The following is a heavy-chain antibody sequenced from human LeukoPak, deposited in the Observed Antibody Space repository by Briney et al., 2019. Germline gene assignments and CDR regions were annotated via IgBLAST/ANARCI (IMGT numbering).Heavy chain of an antibody. CDR3: ARGYYEPFQS. D-gene: IGHD3-16*01. Sequence: SGTLSLTCNVSGVSIRTSTYYWNWIRQSPGTGLEWIGCVSDTGTTKYNPSLKSRVTISADTSKNHFSLILMSVTAADTAVYYCARGYYEPFQSWGQGTLVTVSS. J-gene: IGHJ4*02. CDR1: GVSIRTSTYY. V-gene: IGHV4-61*03. CDR2: VSDTGTT.